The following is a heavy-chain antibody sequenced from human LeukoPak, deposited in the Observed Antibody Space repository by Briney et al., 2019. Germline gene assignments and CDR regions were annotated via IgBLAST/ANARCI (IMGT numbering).Heavy chain of an antibody. CDR2: TYYRSKWYN. Sequence: SHTLSLTCALSGDSVPSNTAAWHWIRQSPSRGLEWLGRTYYRSKWYNNYAVSMKSRISINPDTSKNQFSLQLKSVTPEDTAVYYCAREQTGDQNFDYWGQGTLVTVSS. V-gene: IGHV6-1*01. CDR1: GDSVPSNTAA. D-gene: IGHD7-27*01. J-gene: IGHJ4*02. CDR3: AREQTGDQNFDY.